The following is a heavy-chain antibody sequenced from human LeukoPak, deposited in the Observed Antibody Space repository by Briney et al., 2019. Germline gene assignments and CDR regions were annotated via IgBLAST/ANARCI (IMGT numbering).Heavy chain of an antibody. CDR2: IIPILGIA. D-gene: IGHD4-11*01. CDR1: GYTFISYA. J-gene: IGHJ4*02. CDR3: ARGEDSNSDY. V-gene: IGHV1-69*04. Sequence: GASVKVSCKASGYTFISYAISWVRQAPGQGLEWMGRIIPILGIANYAQKFQGRVTITADKSTSTAYMELSSLRSEDTAVYYCARGEDSNSDYWGQGTLVTVSS.